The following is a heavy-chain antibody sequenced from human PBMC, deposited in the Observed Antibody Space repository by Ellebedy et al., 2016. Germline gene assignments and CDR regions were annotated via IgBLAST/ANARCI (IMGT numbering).Heavy chain of an antibody. CDR2: IYRNDDK. CDR1: GFSLDTSAVV. D-gene: IGHD1-14*01. Sequence: SGPTLVKPTQTLTLTCTFSGFSLDTSAVVVGWIRQPPGKALEWLSFIYRNDDKRYRPSLRSRLTITKDTSKNQVLLTMTNMDPVDTGTYFCAHRSTNREVDYWGQGTLVTVSS. J-gene: IGHJ4*02. V-gene: IGHV2-5*01. CDR3: AHRSTNREVDY.